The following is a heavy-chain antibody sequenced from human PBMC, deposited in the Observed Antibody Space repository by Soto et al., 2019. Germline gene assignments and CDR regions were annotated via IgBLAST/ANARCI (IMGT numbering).Heavy chain of an antibody. V-gene: IGHV1-69*13. CDR3: ARESGPYYDSSGYQDAFDI. CDR2: IIPIFGTA. CDR1: GGTFSSYA. Sequence: SVKVSCKASGGTFSSYAISWVRQAPGQGLEWMGGIIPIFGTANYAQKFQGRVTITADESTSTAYMELSSLRSEDTAVYYCARESGPYYDSSGYQDAFDIWGQGTMVTVSS. D-gene: IGHD3-22*01. J-gene: IGHJ3*02.